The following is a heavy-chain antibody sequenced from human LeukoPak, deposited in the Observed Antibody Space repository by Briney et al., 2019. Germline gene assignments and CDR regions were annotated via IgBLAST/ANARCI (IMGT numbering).Heavy chain of an antibody. J-gene: IGHJ6*03. CDR2: IYYSGST. D-gene: IGHD3-9*01. CDR3: AREAGYDILTGYYHYYMDV. CDR1: GGSISSTSYY. Sequence: PSETLSLTCTVSGGSISSTSYYWGWIRQPPGKGLEWIGSIYYSGSTYYNPSLKSRVAVSADRSKNQFSLKLSSVTAADTAVYYCAREAGYDILTGYYHYYMDVWGKGTTVTVSS. V-gene: IGHV4-39*07.